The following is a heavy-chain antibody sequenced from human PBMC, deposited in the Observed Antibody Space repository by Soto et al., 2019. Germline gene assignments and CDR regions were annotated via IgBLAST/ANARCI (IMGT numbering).Heavy chain of an antibody. V-gene: IGHV4-61*08. Sequence: SETLSLSCSVSGDSVSSDAYYWAWIRQPPGKTLEWVGMTLSSGGTSRNPPLRSRLSMSVDTARNQFSMRLTSVTAADTGVYFCAKGFSSGLYVDSWGRGTQVTVYS. J-gene: IGHJ4*02. CDR1: GDSVSSDAYY. CDR2: TLSSGGT. CDR3: AKGFSSGLYVDS. D-gene: IGHD6-19*01.